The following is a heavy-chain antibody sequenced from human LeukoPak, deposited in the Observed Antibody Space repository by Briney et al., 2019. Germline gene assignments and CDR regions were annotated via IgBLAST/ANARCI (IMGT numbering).Heavy chain of an antibody. J-gene: IGHJ4*02. CDR1: GFTFSSYA. Sequence: QPGGSLRLSCAASGFTFSSYAMNWVRQAPGKGLEWVSVISFSGDTTYFADSVKGRFTISRDNSKNTLYLQMNSLRADDTAIYYCAKVVTGGNRYQSDYWGQGTLVTVSS. CDR2: ISFSGDTT. CDR3: AKVVTGGNRYQSDY. V-gene: IGHV3-23*01. D-gene: IGHD2-15*01.